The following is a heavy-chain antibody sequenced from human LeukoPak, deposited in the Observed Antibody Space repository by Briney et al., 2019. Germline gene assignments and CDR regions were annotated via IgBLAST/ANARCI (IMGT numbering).Heavy chain of an antibody. CDR3: AKESYYDRDY. D-gene: IGHD3-10*02. Sequence: GGSLRLSCAASGFTFSSYAMSWVRQAPGKGLEWVAAISDSGGTTNYADSVKGRFTISRDNSKNTLYLQMNSLRAEDTAEYYCAKESYYDRDYWGQGTPVTVSS. CDR2: ISDSGGTT. J-gene: IGHJ4*02. V-gene: IGHV3-23*01. CDR1: GFTFSSYA.